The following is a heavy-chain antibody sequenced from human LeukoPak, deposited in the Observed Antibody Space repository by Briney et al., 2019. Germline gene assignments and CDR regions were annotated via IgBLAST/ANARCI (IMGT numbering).Heavy chain of an antibody. D-gene: IGHD3-22*01. CDR3: ARVDDRNYYYYFDY. CDR1: GGSISSYY. V-gene: IGHV4-4*07. Sequence: PSETLSLTCTVSGGSISSYYWNWIRQPAGKGLEWIGRIYNRGSTNYNPSLKSRVTMSVDTSKNQFSLKPTSVTAADTAVYYCARVDDRNYYYYFDYWGQGTLVTVSS. J-gene: IGHJ4*02. CDR2: IYNRGST.